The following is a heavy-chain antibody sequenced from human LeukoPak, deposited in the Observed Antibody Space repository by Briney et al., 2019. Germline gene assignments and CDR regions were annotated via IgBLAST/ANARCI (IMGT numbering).Heavy chain of an antibody. V-gene: IGHV3-21*01. J-gene: IGHJ3*02. CDR2: IIISSSYI. CDR1: GFTFSSYS. D-gene: IGHD3-10*01. CDR3: TTDLGITMVRGVIGDAFDI. Sequence: GGSLRLSCAASGFTFSSYSMNWVRQAQGKGLEWVSSIIISSSYIYYADSVKGRFTISRGNAKNSLYLQMNSLRAEDTAVYYCTTDLGITMVRGVIGDAFDIWGQGTMVTVSS.